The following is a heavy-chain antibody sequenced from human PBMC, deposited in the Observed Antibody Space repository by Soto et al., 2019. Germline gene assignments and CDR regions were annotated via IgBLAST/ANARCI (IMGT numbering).Heavy chain of an antibody. CDR2: IYYSGST. CDR1: GGSVSSGSYY. Sequence: SETLSLTCTVSGGSVSSGSYYWSWIRQPPGKGLEWIGYIYYSGSTNYNPSLKSRVTISVDTSKNQFSLKLSSVTAADTAVYYCARATIFGVVNDHWGQGTLVTVSS. V-gene: IGHV4-61*01. CDR3: ARATIFGVVNDH. D-gene: IGHD3-3*01. J-gene: IGHJ4*02.